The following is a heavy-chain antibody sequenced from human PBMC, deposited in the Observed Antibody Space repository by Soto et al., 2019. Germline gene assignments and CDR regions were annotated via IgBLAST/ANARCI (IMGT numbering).Heavy chain of an antibody. V-gene: IGHV4-59*01. CDR1: GGPISSYY. Sequence: SETLSLTCTVSGGPISSYYWSWIRQPPGKGLEWIGYIDYSGSTNYNPSLKSRVTISVDRSKNQFSLKLSSVTAADTAMYYCASRNKGYYYGMDVWGQGTTVTSP. CDR2: IDYSGST. J-gene: IGHJ6*02. CDR3: ASRNKGYYYGMDV.